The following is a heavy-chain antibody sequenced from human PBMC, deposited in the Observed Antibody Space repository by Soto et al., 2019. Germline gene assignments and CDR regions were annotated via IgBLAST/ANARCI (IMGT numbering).Heavy chain of an antibody. Sequence: TLSLTCAVSGGSISSSNWWSWVRQPPGKGLEWIGEIYHSGSTNYNPSLKSRVTISVDKSKNQFSLKLSSVTAADTAVYYCARGYAGTTGYYYYGMDVWGQGTTVTVSS. CDR2: IYHSGST. CDR1: GGSISSSNW. J-gene: IGHJ6*02. CDR3: ARGYAGTTGYYYYGMDV. V-gene: IGHV4-4*02. D-gene: IGHD1-7*01.